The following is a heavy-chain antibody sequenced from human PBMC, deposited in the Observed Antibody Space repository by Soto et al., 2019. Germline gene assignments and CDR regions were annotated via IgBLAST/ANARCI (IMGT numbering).Heavy chain of an antibody. Sequence: QEQLVESGGGVVQPGKSLRLSCAASRFAFSSYAMHWVRQAPGKGLEWLAVISYDGGYENYADSVKGRFTVSRDNSKNTLWLQINSLRPEDTALYYCAKGTTVTPWRYFDLWGQGTLVTVSS. CDR2: ISYDGGYE. D-gene: IGHD4-17*01. CDR3: AKGTTVTPWRYFDL. V-gene: IGHV3-30*18. CDR1: RFAFSSYA. J-gene: IGHJ2*01.